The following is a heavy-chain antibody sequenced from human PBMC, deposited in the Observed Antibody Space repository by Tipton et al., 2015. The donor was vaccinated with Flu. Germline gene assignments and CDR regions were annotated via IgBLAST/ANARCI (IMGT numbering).Heavy chain of an antibody. Sequence: TLSLTCAVYGGSFSGYYWSWIRQSPGKGLEWIGEINQSGRPNYNPSLKNRVTISVDTSKNQFSLSLTPVTAADTAMYYCARGSWEVRFDPWGQGTLVTVSS. CDR2: INQSGRP. CDR3: ARGSWEVRFDP. V-gene: IGHV4-34*01. D-gene: IGHD1-26*01. J-gene: IGHJ5*02. CDR1: GGSFSGYY.